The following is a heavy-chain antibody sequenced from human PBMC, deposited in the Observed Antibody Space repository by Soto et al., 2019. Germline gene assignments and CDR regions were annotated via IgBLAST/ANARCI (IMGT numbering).Heavy chain of an antibody. V-gene: IGHV3-43D*03. Sequence: GGSLRLSCAASGFTFDDYAMHWVRQAPGKGLEWVSLISWDGGSTYYADSVKGRFTISRDNSKNSLYLQMNSLRAEDTALYSFAKDRGQDYYYGMYVWGQGTTVTVSS. CDR3: AKDRGQDYYYGMYV. J-gene: IGHJ6*02. CDR2: ISWDGGST. CDR1: GFTFDDYA.